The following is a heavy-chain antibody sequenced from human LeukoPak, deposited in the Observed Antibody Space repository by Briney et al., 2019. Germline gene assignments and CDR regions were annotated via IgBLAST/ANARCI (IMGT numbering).Heavy chain of an antibody. D-gene: IGHD6-19*01. J-gene: IGHJ4*02. CDR1: GFTFSIYV. CDR2: ISGSSTST. V-gene: IGHV3-23*01. CDR3: ARAGYSSGWYVYFDY. Sequence: PGGSLRLSCAASGFTFSIYVMTWVRQAPGKGLEWVSGISGSSTSTWYADSVRGRFTISRDNSKNTLYLQMNSLRAEDTAVYYCARAGYSSGWYVYFDYWGQGTLVTVSS.